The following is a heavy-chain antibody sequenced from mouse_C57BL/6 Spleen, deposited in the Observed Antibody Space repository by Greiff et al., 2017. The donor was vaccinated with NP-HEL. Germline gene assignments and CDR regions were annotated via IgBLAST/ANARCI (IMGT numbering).Heavy chain of an antibody. CDR2: IYPSDSET. CDR3: AGGKGGWYFDV. V-gene: IGHV1-61*01. J-gene: IGHJ1*03. CDR1: GYTFTSYW. Sequence: QVQLQQPGAELVRPGSSVKLSCKASGYTFTSYWMEWVKQRPGQGLEWIGNIYPSDSETHYNQKFKDKATLTVDKSSSTAYMQLSSLTSEDSAVYYCAGGKGGWYFDVWGTGTTVTVSS. D-gene: IGHD1-1*02.